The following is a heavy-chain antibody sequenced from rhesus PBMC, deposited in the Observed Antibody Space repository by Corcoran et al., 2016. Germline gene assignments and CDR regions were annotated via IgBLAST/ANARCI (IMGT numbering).Heavy chain of an antibody. CDR1: VFTFSDYY. J-gene: IGHJ4*01. CDR2: IKNKAYGGTA. V-gene: IGHV3S22*01. Sequence: EVQLVESGGGLVQPGGSLRLSCAASVFTFSDYYMSWVRQAPGKGPEWVGLIKNKAYGGTAENAASVKGRFTISRDDSKSIASLQMDSLKTEDTAVYYCTRGISTWVFDYWGQGVLVTVSS. D-gene: IGHD5-24*01. CDR3: TRGISTWVFDY.